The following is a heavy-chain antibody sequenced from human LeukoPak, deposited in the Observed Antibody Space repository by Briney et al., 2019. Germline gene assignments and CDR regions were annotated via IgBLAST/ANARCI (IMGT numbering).Heavy chain of an antibody. Sequence: SETLSLTCAVSGYSISSGYYWGWIRQPPGKGLECIGNIYHSGSTYYNPSLKSRVTISVDTSRNQFSLNLSSVTASDTAVYYCARVSTRSAFEFWGQGTMVSVSS. J-gene: IGHJ3*01. CDR3: ARVSTRSAFEF. V-gene: IGHV4-38-2*01. D-gene: IGHD2-2*01. CDR1: GYSISSGYY. CDR2: IYHSGST.